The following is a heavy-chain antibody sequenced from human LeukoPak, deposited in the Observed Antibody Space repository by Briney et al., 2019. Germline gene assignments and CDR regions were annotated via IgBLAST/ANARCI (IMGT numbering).Heavy chain of an antibody. CDR3: ARGYLYSYGLNPRVDFDY. Sequence: PSETLSLTCAVYGGFFSGYYWSWIRQPPGKGLEWIGEINHSGSTNYNPSLKSRVTISVDTSKNQFSLKLSSVTATDTAEYYCARGYLYSYGLNPRVDFDYWGQGTLVTVSS. CDR2: INHSGST. J-gene: IGHJ4*02. V-gene: IGHV4-34*01. CDR1: GGFFSGYY. D-gene: IGHD5-18*01.